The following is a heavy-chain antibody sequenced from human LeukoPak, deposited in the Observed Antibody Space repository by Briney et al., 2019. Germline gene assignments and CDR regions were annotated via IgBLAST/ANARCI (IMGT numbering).Heavy chain of an antibody. Sequence: PGGSLRLSCAASGFTVSSNYMSWVRQAPGKGLEWVSVIYSGGSTYYADSVKGRFTISRDNSKNTLYLQMNSLGAEDTAVYYCARGYGGNSKRSPGRGATTFDYWGQGTLVTVSS. CDR3: ARGYGGNSKRSPGRGATTFDY. V-gene: IGHV3-53*01. CDR1: GFTVSSNY. CDR2: IYSGGST. J-gene: IGHJ4*02. D-gene: IGHD4-23*01.